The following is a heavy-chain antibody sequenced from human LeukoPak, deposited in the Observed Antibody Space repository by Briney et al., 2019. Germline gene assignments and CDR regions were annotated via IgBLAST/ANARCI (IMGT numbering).Heavy chain of an antibody. Sequence: GASVKVSCKTSGYTFTRYGITWVRQAPGQGLEWMGWISAYNGNTNYAQKLQGRVTMTTDTSTSTAYMELRSLRSDDTAVYYCARDGGHSSGHAFDIWGQGTMVTVSS. D-gene: IGHD6-19*01. V-gene: IGHV1-18*01. J-gene: IGHJ3*02. CDR1: GYTFTRYG. CDR3: ARDGGHSSGHAFDI. CDR2: ISAYNGNT.